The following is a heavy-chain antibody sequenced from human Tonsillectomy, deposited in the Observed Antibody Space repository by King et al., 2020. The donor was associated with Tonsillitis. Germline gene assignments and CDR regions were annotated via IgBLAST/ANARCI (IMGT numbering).Heavy chain of an antibody. D-gene: IGHD3-16*01. V-gene: IGHV4-59*11. CDR1: GGSISSHY. J-gene: IGHJ3*02. CDR3: AEGVHSFDI. CDR2: ISYSGST. Sequence: VQLQESGPGLVKPSETLSLTCTVSGGSISSHYWSWIRQPPGKGLDYIGFISYSGSTKYNPSLNSRVTISVDTSKNQFSLKLISVTAADTAVYYCAEGVHSFDIWGQGTMVTVSS.